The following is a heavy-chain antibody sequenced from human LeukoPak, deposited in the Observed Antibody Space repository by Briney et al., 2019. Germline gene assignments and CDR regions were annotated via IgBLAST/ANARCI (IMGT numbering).Heavy chain of an antibody. J-gene: IGHJ5*01. CDR1: GGSISSGSYY. Sequence: PSQTLSLTCTVSGGSISSGSYYWSWIRQPAGKGLEWIGRIYTSGSTNYNPSLKSRVTISLDTSKNQFSLKLSSVTAADTAVYYCARDPTTGYRSEAWFDSWGQGTLVTVSS. CDR2: IYTSGST. V-gene: IGHV4-61*02. CDR3: ARDPTTGYRSEAWFDS. D-gene: IGHD6-25*01.